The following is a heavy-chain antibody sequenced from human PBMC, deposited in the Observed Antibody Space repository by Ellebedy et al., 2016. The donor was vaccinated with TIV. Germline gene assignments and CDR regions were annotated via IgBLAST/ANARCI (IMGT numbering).Heavy chain of an antibody. CDR1: GYTFTSYY. V-gene: IGHV1-46*01. D-gene: IGHD3-16*01. CDR2: INPSGGST. Sequence: ASVKVSXKASGYTFTSYYMHWVRQAPGQGLEWMGIINPSGGSTSYAQKFQGRVTMTRDTSTSTVYMELSSLRSEDTAVYYCAREREGRVGSRGDDAFDIWGQGTMVTVSS. J-gene: IGHJ3*02. CDR3: AREREGRVGSRGDDAFDI.